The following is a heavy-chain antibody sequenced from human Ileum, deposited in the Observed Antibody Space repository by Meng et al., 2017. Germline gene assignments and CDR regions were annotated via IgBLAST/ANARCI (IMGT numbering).Heavy chain of an antibody. CDR3: AKASISGDRYYSDY. V-gene: IGHV3-72*01. CDR2: IRNKANSYTT. CDR1: GLTFSDHY. Sequence: GESLKVSCAASGLTFSDHYMDWVRQAPGKGLEWVGRIRNKANSYTTEYAASVKGRFTISRDESKTSLYLQMHSLRTEDTAVYFCAKASISGDRYYSDYWGQGTLVTVSS. J-gene: IGHJ4*02. D-gene: IGHD3-22*01.